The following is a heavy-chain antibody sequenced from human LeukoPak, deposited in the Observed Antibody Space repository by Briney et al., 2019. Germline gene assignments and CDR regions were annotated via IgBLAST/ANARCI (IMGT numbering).Heavy chain of an antibody. V-gene: IGHV1-69*04. Sequence: ASVKVSCKASGGTFSSYAISWVRQAPGQWLEWMGRIIPILGIANYAQKFQGRVTITADKSTSTAYMELSSLRSEDTAVYYCARAWCSGGSCYSGANWFDPWGQGTLVTVSS. CDR2: IIPILGIA. CDR3: ARAWCSGGSCYSGANWFDP. J-gene: IGHJ5*02. D-gene: IGHD2-15*01. CDR1: GGTFSSYA.